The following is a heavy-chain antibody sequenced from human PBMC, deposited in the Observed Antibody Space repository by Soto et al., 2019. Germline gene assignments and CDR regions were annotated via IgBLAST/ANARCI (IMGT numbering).Heavy chain of an antibody. CDR1: GFNFGDYF. J-gene: IGHJ6*02. CDR3: ATGIVPATKWGYYSYGLDV. D-gene: IGHD2-2*01. CDR2: ISSGCFTF. V-gene: IGHV3-11*01. Sequence: PGGSLRLSCAASGFNFGDYFMSWIRQAPGKGLEWVSYISSGCFTFYHADSVKGRFTTSWDKAKNSLYLQMNTLSAEDTAVYYCATGIVPATKWGYYSYGLDVWGQGTTVTVSS.